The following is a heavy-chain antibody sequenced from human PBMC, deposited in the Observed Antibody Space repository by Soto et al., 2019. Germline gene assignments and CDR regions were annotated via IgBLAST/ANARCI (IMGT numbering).Heavy chain of an antibody. CDR3: AKHEIVPAQLVLVDYYYGMDV. CDR2: ISGSGGST. CDR1: GLTFSSYA. J-gene: IGHJ6*02. D-gene: IGHD6-13*01. V-gene: IGHV3-23*01. Sequence: GGSLRLSCAASGLTFSSYAMSWVRQAPGKGLEWVSAISGSGGSTYYADSVKGRFTISRDNSKNTLYLQMNSLRAEDTAVYYCAKHEIVPAQLVLVDYYYGMDVWGQGTTVTVSS.